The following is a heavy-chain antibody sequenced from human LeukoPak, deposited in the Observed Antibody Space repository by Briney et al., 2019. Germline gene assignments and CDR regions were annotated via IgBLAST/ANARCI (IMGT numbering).Heavy chain of an antibody. CDR2: IIPIFGTA. D-gene: IGHD2-15*01. CDR1: GGTFSSYA. V-gene: IGHV1-69*13. CDR3: ARDAQPVVVAAPKE. J-gene: IGHJ4*02. Sequence: ASVKVSCKASGGTFSSYAISWVRQAPGQGLEWMGGIIPIFGTANYAQKFQGRVTITADESTSTAYMELSSLRSEDTAVYYCARDAQPVVVAAPKEWGQGTLVTVSS.